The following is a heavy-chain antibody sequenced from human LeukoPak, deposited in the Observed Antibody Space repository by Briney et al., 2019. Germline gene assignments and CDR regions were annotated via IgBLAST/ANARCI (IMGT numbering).Heavy chain of an antibody. CDR2: IYYSGST. CDR3: ARWGQPGDNWFDP. D-gene: IGHD3-16*01. CDR1: GGSISSYY. V-gene: IGHV4-59*01. Sequence: SETLSLTCTVSGGSISSYYWSWIRQPPGKGLEWIGYIYYSGSTNYNPSLKSRVTISVDTSKNQFSLKLSSVTAADTAVYYCARWGQPGDNWFDPWGQGTLVTVSS. J-gene: IGHJ5*02.